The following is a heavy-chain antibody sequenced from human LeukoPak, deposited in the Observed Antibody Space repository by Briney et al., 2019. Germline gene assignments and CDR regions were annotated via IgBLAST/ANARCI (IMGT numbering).Heavy chain of an antibody. CDR2: IYYSGST. Sequence: SETLSLTCTVSGGCLSSGDYYWSWIRQPPGKGLEWIGYIYYSGSTYYNPSLKSRVTISVDTSKNQFSLKLSSVTAADTAVYYCARLDGEVPYWGQGTLVTVSS. V-gene: IGHV4-30-4*08. CDR1: GGCLSSGDYY. CDR3: ARLDGEVPY. D-gene: IGHD4-17*01. J-gene: IGHJ4*02.